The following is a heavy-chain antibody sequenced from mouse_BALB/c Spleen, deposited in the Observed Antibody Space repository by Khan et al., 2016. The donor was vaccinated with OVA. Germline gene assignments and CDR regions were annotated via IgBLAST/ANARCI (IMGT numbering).Heavy chain of an antibody. D-gene: IGHD2-1*01. J-gene: IGHJ4*01. CDR2: IRNKANGYTT. V-gene: IGHV7-3*02. Sequence: EVELVESGGGLVQPGGSLRLSCATSGFTFTDYYMSWVRQPPGKALEWLGFIRNKANGYTTEYSASVKGRFTISRDNSQSILYLQMNTLRAEDSATYYCASAGEYGNYFYYAMAYWGQGTSVTVSS. CDR3: ASAGEYGNYFYYAMAY. CDR1: GFTFTDYY.